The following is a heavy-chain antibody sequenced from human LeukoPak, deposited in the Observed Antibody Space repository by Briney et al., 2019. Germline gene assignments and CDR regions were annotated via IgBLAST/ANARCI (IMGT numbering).Heavy chain of an antibody. J-gene: IGHJ4*02. CDR2: IYHSGTT. CDR3: ARVRAVAGTPPDY. Sequence: SETLSLTCTVSGDSITSYYWGWIRQPPGKGLEWIGNIYHSGTTYYNPSLKSRVTISVDTFRNQFSLRLRSVTAADTAAYYCARVRAVAGTPPDYWGQGTLVTVSS. V-gene: IGHV4-38-2*02. CDR1: GDSITSYY. D-gene: IGHD6-19*01.